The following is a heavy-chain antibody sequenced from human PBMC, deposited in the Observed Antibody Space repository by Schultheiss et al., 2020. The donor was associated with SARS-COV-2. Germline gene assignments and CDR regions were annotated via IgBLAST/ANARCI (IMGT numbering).Heavy chain of an antibody. V-gene: IGHV4-31*11. D-gene: IGHD3-22*01. CDR1: GGSFSGYY. CDR3: ARIRGYYYDSRDWFDP. Sequence: SQTLSLTCAVYGGSFSGYYWSWIRQHPGKGLEWIGYIYYSGSTYYNPSLKSRVTISVDTSKNQFSLKLSSVTAADTAVYYCARIRGYYYDSRDWFDPWGQGTLVTVSS. CDR2: IYYSGST. J-gene: IGHJ5*02.